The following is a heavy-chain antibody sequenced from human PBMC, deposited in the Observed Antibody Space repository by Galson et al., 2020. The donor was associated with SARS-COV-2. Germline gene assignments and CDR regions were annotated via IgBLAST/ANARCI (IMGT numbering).Heavy chain of an antibody. Sequence: ETSETLSLTCTVSGGSISSGGYYWSWIRQHPGKGLEWLGYIYYSGSTYYNPSLKSRVTISVDTSKNQFSLKLSSVTAADTAVYYCARVRTTMIVVVITSDAFDIWGQGTMVTVSS. V-gene: IGHV4-31*03. CDR3: ARVRTTMIVVVITSDAFDI. CDR2: IYYSGST. J-gene: IGHJ3*02. CDR1: GGSISSGGYY. D-gene: IGHD3-22*01.